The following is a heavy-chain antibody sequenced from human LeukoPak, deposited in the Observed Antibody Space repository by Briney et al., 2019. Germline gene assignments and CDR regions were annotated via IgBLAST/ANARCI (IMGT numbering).Heavy chain of an antibody. CDR2: ISDRSNYI. CDR1: GFTFSSYN. J-gene: IGHJ4*02. V-gene: IGHV3-21*01. CDR3: VRDSDTYGDHTTRRFDY. Sequence: GGSLRLSCAASGFTFSSYNMNWVRQAPGKGLEWVSHISDRSNYIYYADSVKGRFTISRDNAKNSLYLELNSLRAEDTAVYHCVRDSDTYGDHTTRRFDYWGQGTLVTVSP. D-gene: IGHD4-17*01.